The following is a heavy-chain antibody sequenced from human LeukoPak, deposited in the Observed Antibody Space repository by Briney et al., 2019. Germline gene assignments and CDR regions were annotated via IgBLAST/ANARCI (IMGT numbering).Heavy chain of an antibody. CDR3: AKEDYGDYVY. Sequence: EGSLRLSCAASGFSFSNYGMHWVRQAPGKGLEWVAVISYDGSNKYYADSVKGRFTISRDNSKNTLYLQMNSLRAEDTAVYYCAKEDYGDYVYWGQGTLVTVSS. V-gene: IGHV3-30*18. CDR1: GFSFSNYG. CDR2: ISYDGSNK. D-gene: IGHD4-17*01. J-gene: IGHJ4*02.